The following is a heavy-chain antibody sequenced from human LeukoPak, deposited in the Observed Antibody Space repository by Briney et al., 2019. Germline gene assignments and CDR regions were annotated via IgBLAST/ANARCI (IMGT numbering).Heavy chain of an antibody. D-gene: IGHD3-3*01. CDR1: GYTFTSYD. J-gene: IGHJ5*02. Sequence: ASVKVPCMASGYTFTSYDINWVRQATGQGLEWMGWMNPNSGNTGYAQKFQGRVTITRNTSISTAYMELSSLRSEDTAVYYCARVSRRITIFGVVISRWFDPWGQGTLVTVSS. CDR3: ARVSRRITIFGVVISRWFDP. CDR2: MNPNSGNT. V-gene: IGHV1-8*03.